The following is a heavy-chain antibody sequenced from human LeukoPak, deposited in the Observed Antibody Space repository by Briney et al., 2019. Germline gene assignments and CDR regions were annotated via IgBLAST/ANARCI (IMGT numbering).Heavy chain of an antibody. D-gene: IGHD6-13*01. CDR1: GFTFSSYS. Sequence: KPGGSLRLSCAASGFTFSSYSMNWVRQAPGKGLEWVSSISSSSSYIYYADSVKGRFAISRDNAKNSLYLQMNSLRAEDTAVYYCARAEKAAAGDYWGQGTLVTVSS. CDR3: ARAEKAAAGDY. J-gene: IGHJ4*02. CDR2: ISSSSSYI. V-gene: IGHV3-21*01.